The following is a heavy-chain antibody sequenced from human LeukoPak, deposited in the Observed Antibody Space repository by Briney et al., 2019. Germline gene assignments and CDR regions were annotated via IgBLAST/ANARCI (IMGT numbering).Heavy chain of an antibody. Sequence: GASVKVSSKASGYTFTSYGISWVRQAPGQGLEWMGCISAYNGNTHYAQKLQGRVTMTTDTSTSTAYMELRSLRSDDTAVYYCARAAFDYYDSSGQTFYGMDVWGQGTTVTVSS. V-gene: IGHV1-18*01. D-gene: IGHD3-22*01. CDR3: ARAAFDYYDSSGQTFYGMDV. CDR1: GYTFTSYG. J-gene: IGHJ6*02. CDR2: ISAYNGNT.